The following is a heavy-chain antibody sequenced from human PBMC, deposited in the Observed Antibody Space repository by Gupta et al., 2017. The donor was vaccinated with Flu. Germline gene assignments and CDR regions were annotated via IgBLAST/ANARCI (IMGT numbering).Heavy chain of an antibody. D-gene: IGHD1-26*01. CDR2: IYPGDSDT. V-gene: IGHV5-51*01. Sequence: EVQLVQSGAEVKKPGASLKISCKASGYSFATYWIGWVRQMPGKGLEWVGFIYPGDSDTRYSPSFQGQVTISADKSISAAYLQWSSLKTSDTAMYYCTRLPYSGSYPDYWGQGTLVTVSS. CDR1: GYSFATYW. CDR3: TRLPYSGSYPDY. J-gene: IGHJ4*02.